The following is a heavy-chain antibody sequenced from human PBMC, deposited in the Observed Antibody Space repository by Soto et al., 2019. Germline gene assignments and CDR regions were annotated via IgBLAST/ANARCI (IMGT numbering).Heavy chain of an antibody. J-gene: IGHJ4*02. CDR1: GLTFSNFW. V-gene: IGHV3-74*01. CDR2: GNPDGSIT. CDR3: VSGKDTYYETLTGYSNPRDY. Sequence: SGGSLRLSCAASGLTFSNFWMHWVRQVPGKGLVWVSRGNPDGSITTYADSVKGRFTISRDNAKNTLYLQMNSLRVEDTAVYYCVSGKDTYYETLTGYSNPRDYWGQGTLVTVSS. D-gene: IGHD3-9*01.